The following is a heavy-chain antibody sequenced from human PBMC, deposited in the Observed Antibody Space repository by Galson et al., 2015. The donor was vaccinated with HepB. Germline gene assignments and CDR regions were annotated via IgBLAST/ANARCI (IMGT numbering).Heavy chain of an antibody. J-gene: IGHJ5*01. Sequence: SLRLSCAASGFTFSSYAMNWVRQASGKGLEWVSAISGSGGSTYYADSVKGRFTISWDDSKNSLYLQMNNLRAEDTSFYYCVRGAAGTRVAWLDSWGQGTLVTVSS. CDR1: GFTFSSYA. V-gene: IGHV3-23*01. CDR2: ISGSGGST. CDR3: VRGAAGTRVAWLDS. D-gene: IGHD1-1*01.